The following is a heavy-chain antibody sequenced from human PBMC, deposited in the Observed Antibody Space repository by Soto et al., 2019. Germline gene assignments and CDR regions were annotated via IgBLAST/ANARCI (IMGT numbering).Heavy chain of an antibody. V-gene: IGHV1-3*01. Sequence: QVHLVQSGAEVKKPGASVRVSCQASGYTITSFPMHWVRQAPGQRLEWMGWINPANGDTGYSQQFQVRVTITGDTSASTASMELSSLTSEDTAIYFCARKDYYGSGSYHFDSWGQGTLVIVSS. J-gene: IGHJ4*02. CDR3: ARKDYYGSGSYHFDS. CDR2: INPANGDT. D-gene: IGHD3-10*01. CDR1: GYTITSFP.